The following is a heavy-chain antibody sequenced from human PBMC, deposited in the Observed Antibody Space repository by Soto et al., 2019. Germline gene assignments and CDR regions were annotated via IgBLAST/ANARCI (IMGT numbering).Heavy chain of an antibody. CDR3: ALRYCSRTTCPPLNSYFYMDV. V-gene: IGHV3-23*01. Sequence: GGSLRLSCAASGFTFSNYAMTWVRQAPGKGLEWVSGISGSGGTTFYAGSVKGRFAISRDNSKDTLYLQMNGLRADDTAAYYCALRYCSRTTCPPLNSYFYMDVWGRGTTVTVSS. J-gene: IGHJ6*03. D-gene: IGHD2-2*01. CDR2: ISGSGGTT. CDR1: GFTFSNYA.